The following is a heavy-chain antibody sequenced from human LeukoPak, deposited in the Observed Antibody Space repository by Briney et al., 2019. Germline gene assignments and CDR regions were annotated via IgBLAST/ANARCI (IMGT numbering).Heavy chain of an antibody. D-gene: IGHD1-26*01. V-gene: IGHV3-21*01. CDR1: GFTFSSYS. J-gene: IGHJ3*02. CDR3: ARSWGSYYTGGAFDI. Sequence: GGSLRLSCAASGFTFSSYSMNWVRQAPGKGLEWVSSISSSSSYIYYADSVKGRFTISRDNAKNSLYLQMNSLRAEDTAVYYCARSWGSYYTGGAFDIWGQGTMVTVSS. CDR2: ISSSSSYI.